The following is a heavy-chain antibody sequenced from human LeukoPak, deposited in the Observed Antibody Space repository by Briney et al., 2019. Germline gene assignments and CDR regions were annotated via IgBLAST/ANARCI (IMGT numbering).Heavy chain of an antibody. CDR1: GYTFTSYY. CDR2: ISAYNGNT. Sequence: ASVKVSCKASGYTFTSYYMHWVRQAPGQGLEWMGWISAYNGNTNYAQKLQGRLAMTTDTSTSTAYMGLRSLRSDDTAVYYCARDDYGDSKGRFDPWGQGTLVTVSS. J-gene: IGHJ5*02. D-gene: IGHD4-17*01. V-gene: IGHV1-18*04. CDR3: ARDDYGDSKGRFDP.